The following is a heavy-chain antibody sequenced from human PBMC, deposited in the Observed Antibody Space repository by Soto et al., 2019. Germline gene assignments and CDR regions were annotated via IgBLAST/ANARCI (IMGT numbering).Heavy chain of an antibody. CDR3: ARLPHSDFWSGYSYYFDY. D-gene: IGHD3-3*01. J-gene: IGHJ4*02. Sequence: PGESLKISCNGSGYSFTSYWISWVRQMPGKGLEWMGRIDPSDSYTNYSPSFQGHVTISADKSISTAYLQWSSLKASDTAMYYCARLPHSDFWSGYSYYFDYWGQGTLVTVYS. CDR1: GYSFTSYW. V-gene: IGHV5-10-1*01. CDR2: IDPSDSYT.